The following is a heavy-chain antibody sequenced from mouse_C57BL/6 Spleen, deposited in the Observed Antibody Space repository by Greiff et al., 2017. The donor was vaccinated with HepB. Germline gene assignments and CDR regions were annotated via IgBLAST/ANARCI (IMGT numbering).Heavy chain of an antibody. D-gene: IGHD3-2*01. Sequence: QVQLQQPGAELVRPGSSVKLSCKASGYTFTSYWMDWVKQRPGQGLEWIGNIYPSDSETHYNQKFKDKATLTVDKSSSTAYMQLSSLTSEDSAVYYCAREDSLMDYWGQGTSVTVSS. J-gene: IGHJ4*01. V-gene: IGHV1-61*01. CDR3: AREDSLMDY. CDR1: GYTFTSYW. CDR2: IYPSDSET.